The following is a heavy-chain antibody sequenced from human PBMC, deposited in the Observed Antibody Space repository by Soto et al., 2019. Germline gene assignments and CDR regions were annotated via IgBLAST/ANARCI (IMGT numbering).Heavy chain of an antibody. CDR2: ISDDGSSK. Sequence: QVLLVESGGGVVQPGRSLRISCAVSGFTFSSFGMHWVRQAPGKGLEWVAVISDDGSSKHCADSLKGRFTISRDNSNNTLYLQMDSLGPEDTAVYYCAKDRWGDFGDLNLPGYWGQGTLVTVSS. V-gene: IGHV3-30*18. CDR3: AKDRWGDFGDLNLPGY. J-gene: IGHJ4*02. D-gene: IGHD4-17*01. CDR1: GFTFSSFG.